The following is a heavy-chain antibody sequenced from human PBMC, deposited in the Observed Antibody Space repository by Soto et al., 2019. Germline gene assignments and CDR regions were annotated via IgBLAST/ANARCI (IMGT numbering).Heavy chain of an antibody. V-gene: IGHV3-74*01. CDR2: IDNAGTDS. J-gene: IGHJ6*04. Sequence: EVQLVESGGGLVQPGGSLRLSCAASGVTLSGRSMHWVRQAPGKGLVWVSGIDNAGTDSTYADSVKGRFTSSRDNAKNTLYLQMNSLRVEDTAVYYCARGWFGPDVWGKGTTVTVSP. D-gene: IGHD3-10*01. CDR1: GVTLSGRS. CDR3: ARGWFGPDV.